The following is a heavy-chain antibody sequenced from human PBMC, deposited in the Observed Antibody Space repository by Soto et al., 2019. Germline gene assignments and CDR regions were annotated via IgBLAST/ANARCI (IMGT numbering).Heavy chain of an antibody. V-gene: IGHV4-59*01. Sequence: SETRSLTCTVSNGSISGYYWSWIRQPPGKRLEWIGYIFNMGTTSYNPSLDRPITISVDTPKNELSLRLSSVTAADPAVYYCARDPLYYYDTSGLGVARPRFDYWGHGTLVTVSS. J-gene: IGHJ4*01. CDR1: NGSISGYY. CDR3: ARDPLYYYDTSGLGVARPRFDY. CDR2: IFNMGTT. D-gene: IGHD3-22*01.